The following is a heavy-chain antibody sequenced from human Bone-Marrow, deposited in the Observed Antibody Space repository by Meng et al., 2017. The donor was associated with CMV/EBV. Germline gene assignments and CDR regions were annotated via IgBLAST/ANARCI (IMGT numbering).Heavy chain of an antibody. D-gene: IGHD2-15*01. J-gene: IGHJ6*02. CDR1: GFTFSSYD. Sequence: GESLKISCAASGFTFSSYDMHWVRQATGKGLEWVSAIGTAGDTYYPGSVKGRFTISRENAKNSLYLQMNSLRAGDTAVYYCAVALGGMDVWGQGTTVTVSS. CDR2: IGTAGDT. V-gene: IGHV3-13*01. CDR3: AVALGGMDV.